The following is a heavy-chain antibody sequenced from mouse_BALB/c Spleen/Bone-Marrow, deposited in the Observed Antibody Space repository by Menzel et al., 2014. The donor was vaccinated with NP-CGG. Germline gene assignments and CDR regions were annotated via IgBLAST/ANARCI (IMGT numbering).Heavy chain of an antibody. Sequence: EVKLMESGGGLVQPGGSLRLSCAPSGFTFTDYYMNWVRQPPGKALEWLGFIRNKANGYTTEYSASVKSRFTISRDNSQNIHYLQMNTLRADDSATYYCARDKGRVFFDYWGQGTTLTVSS. CDR1: GFTFTDYY. J-gene: IGHJ2*01. CDR3: ARDKGRVFFDY. CDR2: IRNKANGYTT. V-gene: IGHV7-3*02.